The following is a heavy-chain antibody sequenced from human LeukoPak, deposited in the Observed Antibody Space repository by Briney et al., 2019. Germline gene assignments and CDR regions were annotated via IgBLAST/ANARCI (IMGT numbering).Heavy chain of an antibody. J-gene: IGHJ4*02. V-gene: IGHV3-48*01. CDR2: ISSSSSTI. CDR1: GSTFSSYS. Sequence: GGSLRLSCAASGSTFSSYSMNWVRQAPGKGLEWVSYISSSSSTIYYADSVKGRFTISRDNSKNTLYLQMNSLRAEDTAVYYCASSVGDYSNSYFDYWGQGTLVTVSS. D-gene: IGHD4-11*01. CDR3: ASSVGDYSNSYFDY.